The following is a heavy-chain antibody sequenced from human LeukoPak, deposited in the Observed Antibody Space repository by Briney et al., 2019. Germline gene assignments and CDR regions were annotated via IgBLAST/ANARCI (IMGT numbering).Heavy chain of an antibody. Sequence: SVKVSCKASGGTFSSYAISWVRQAPGQGLEWMGGIIPIFGTANYAQKLQGRVTMTTDTSTSTAYMELRSLRSDDTAVYYCARDSVGYYGSAGDVWGKGTTVTVSS. J-gene: IGHJ6*04. CDR3: ARDSVGYYGSAGDV. CDR1: GGTFSSYA. V-gene: IGHV1-69*05. D-gene: IGHD3-10*01. CDR2: IIPIFGTA.